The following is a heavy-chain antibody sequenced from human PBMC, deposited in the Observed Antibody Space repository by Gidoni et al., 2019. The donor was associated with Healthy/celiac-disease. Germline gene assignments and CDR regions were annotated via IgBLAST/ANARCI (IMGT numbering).Heavy chain of an antibody. D-gene: IGHD3-9*01. J-gene: IGHJ4*02. Sequence: QVHLLQSGAEVKKPGASVKVSCKASGYTFTSYGLSRVRQAPGQGLEWMGWISAYNGNTNYAQKLQGRVTMTTDTSTSTAYMELRSLRSDDTAVYYCARDDYDILTGYYPNLYFDYWGQGTLVTVSS. CDR1: GYTFTSYG. CDR2: ISAYNGNT. V-gene: IGHV1-18*04. CDR3: ARDDYDILTGYYPNLYFDY.